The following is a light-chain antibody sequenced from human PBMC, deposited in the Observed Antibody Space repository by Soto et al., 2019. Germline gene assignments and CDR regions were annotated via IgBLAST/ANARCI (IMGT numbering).Light chain of an antibody. CDR1: SSDVGSYNL. CDR2: EGS. J-gene: IGLJ1*01. V-gene: IGLV2-23*03. CDR3: CSYAGSSTFLYV. Sequence: QSALTQPASVSGSPGQSITISCTGTSSDVGSYNLVSWYQQHPGKAPKLMIYEGSKRPSGVSNRFSGSKSGNTASLTISGLQAEDEADYDCCSYAGSSTFLYVFGTGTKVTVL.